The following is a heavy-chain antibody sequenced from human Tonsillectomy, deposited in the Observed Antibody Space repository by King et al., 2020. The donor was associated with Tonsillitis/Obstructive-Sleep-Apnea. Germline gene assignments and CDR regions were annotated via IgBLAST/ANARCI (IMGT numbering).Heavy chain of an antibody. CDR2: IYYSGST. Sequence: QLQESGPGLVKPSETLSLTCTVSGGSISSYYWSWIRQPPGKGLEWIGYIYYSGSTNYNPSLKSRVTISVDTSKNQFSLKLSSVTAADTAVYYCASEYYYDSSGSALKRFDPWGQGTLVTVSS. D-gene: IGHD3-22*01. V-gene: IGHV4-59*01. CDR1: GGSISSYY. CDR3: ASEYYYDSSGSALKRFDP. J-gene: IGHJ5*02.